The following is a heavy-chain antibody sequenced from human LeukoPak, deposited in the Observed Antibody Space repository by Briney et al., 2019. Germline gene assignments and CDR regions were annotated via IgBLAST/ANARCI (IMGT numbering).Heavy chain of an antibody. V-gene: IGHV4-59*01. Sequence: PSETLSLTCTVSGGSIDSYYWSWIRQPPGKGLKWIGYIYYTGSTEYPPSLKSRVTISLDTSKNQFSLKLTSVTAADTAVYYCARVYQSAEYYFDYWGQGNLVSVSS. CDR3: ARVYQSAEYYFDY. D-gene: IGHD2-2*01. CDR1: GGSIDSYY. J-gene: IGHJ4*02. CDR2: IYYTGST.